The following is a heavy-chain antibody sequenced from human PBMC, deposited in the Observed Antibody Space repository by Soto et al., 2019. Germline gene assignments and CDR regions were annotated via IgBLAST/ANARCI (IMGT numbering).Heavy chain of an antibody. CDR1: GGSFSGYY. CDR3: ASRYSSSWYRTYYFDY. V-gene: IGHV4-34*01. Sequence: QVQLQQCGAGLLKPSETLSLTCAVYGGSFSGYYWSWIRQPPGKGLDWIGEINHSGSTNYNPSLKSRVTISVDTSKNQFSLKMRSVTAADTAVYYCASRYSSSWYRTYYFDYWGQGTLVTVSS. CDR2: INHSGST. D-gene: IGHD6-13*01. J-gene: IGHJ4*02.